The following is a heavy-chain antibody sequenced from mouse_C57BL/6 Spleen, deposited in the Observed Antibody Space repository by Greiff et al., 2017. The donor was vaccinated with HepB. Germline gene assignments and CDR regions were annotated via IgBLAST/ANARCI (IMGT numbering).Heavy chain of an antibody. Sequence: VQLQQSGPELVKPGASVKISCKASGYTFTDYYMNWVKQSHGKSLEWIGDINPNNGGTSYNQKFKGKATLTVDKSSSTAYMELRSLTSEDSAVYYCASPITTVVASFPDVWGTGTTVTVSS. CDR1: GYTFTDYY. V-gene: IGHV1-26*01. J-gene: IGHJ1*03. CDR2: INPNNGGT. D-gene: IGHD1-1*01. CDR3: ASPITTVVASFPDV.